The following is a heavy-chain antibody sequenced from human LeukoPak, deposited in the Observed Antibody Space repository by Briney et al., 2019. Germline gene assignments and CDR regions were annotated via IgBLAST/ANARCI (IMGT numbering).Heavy chain of an antibody. CDR1: GFTFTSSA. Sequence: SVKVSCKASGFTFTSSAMQWVRQARGQGLEWIGLSVVGSGNTNYAQKFQERVSITRDMSTSTAYMELSSLRSEDTAVYYCATNVAATGYYYGMDVWGQGTTVTVSS. CDR2: SVVGSGNT. V-gene: IGHV1-58*02. CDR3: ATNVAATGYYYGMDV. J-gene: IGHJ6*02. D-gene: IGHD2-15*01.